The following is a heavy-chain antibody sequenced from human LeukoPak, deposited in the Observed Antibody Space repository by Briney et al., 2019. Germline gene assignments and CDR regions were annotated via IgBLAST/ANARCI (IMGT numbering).Heavy chain of an antibody. CDR3: AKDGAD. D-gene: IGHD4-17*01. CDR2: IWFDEITT. CDR1: GFTFSNYG. Sequence: GRSLRLSCAASGFTFSNYGMHWVRQAPGMGLEWVAVIWFDEITTYYADSVKGRFIISRDNSNNTLYLQMNSLRAEDTAVYYCAKDGADWGQGTLVTVSS. V-gene: IGHV3-33*06. J-gene: IGHJ4*02.